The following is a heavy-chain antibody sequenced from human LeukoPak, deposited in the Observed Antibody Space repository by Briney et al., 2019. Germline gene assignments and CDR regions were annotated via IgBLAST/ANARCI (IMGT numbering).Heavy chain of an antibody. CDR2: ISGSGGST. CDR3: ARGSNYDYNWFDP. CDR1: GFTFSSYA. V-gene: IGHV3-23*01. D-gene: IGHD4-11*01. J-gene: IGHJ5*02. Sequence: GGSLRLSCAASGFTFSSYAMNWVRQAPGKGLEWVSTISGSGGSTDYADSVKGRFTISRDNSKNTLYLQMNSLRAEDTAVYYCARGSNYDYNWFDPWGQGTLVTVSS.